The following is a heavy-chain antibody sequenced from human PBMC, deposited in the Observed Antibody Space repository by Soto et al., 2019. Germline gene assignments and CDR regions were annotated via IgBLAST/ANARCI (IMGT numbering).Heavy chain of an antibody. D-gene: IGHD6-19*01. CDR3: APGVSGWKFDY. V-gene: IGHV3-30*03. CDR1: GFTFSAYG. Sequence: QVQLVESGGGVVQPGRSLRLSCAASGFTFSAYGMHWVRQAPGKGLEWVAAISDDGSKKYYAESVKGRFSISRDNSKNTLFLQMSSLTAEATALYYCAPGVSGWKFDYWGQGTLVTVSS. J-gene: IGHJ4*02. CDR2: ISDDGSKK.